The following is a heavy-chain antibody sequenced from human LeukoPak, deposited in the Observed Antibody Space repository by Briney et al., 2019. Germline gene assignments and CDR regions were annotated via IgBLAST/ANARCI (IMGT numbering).Heavy chain of an antibody. D-gene: IGHD1-26*01. V-gene: IGHV3-11*05. CDR2: ISSSSSYT. CDR1: GFTFSDYY. Sequence: GGSLRLSCAASGFTFSDYYMSWIRQAPGKGLEWVSYISSSSSYTNYADSVKGRFTISRDNAKNSLYLQMISLRAEDTAVYYCARAYSGSALYYYGMDVWGQGTTVTVSS. J-gene: IGHJ6*02. CDR3: ARAYSGSALYYYGMDV.